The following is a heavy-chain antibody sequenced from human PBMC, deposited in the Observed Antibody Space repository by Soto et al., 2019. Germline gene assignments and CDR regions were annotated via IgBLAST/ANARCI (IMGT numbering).Heavy chain of an antibody. CDR2: ISAYNVNT. CDR3: ARGTFDTNGSSDY. J-gene: IGHJ4*02. CDR1: GYTFTNYG. V-gene: IGHV1-18*01. Sequence: QIQLVQSGPEVKKPGASVKVSCKASGYTFTNYGINWVRQAPGEGLEWMGCISAYNVNTNYAEKVQGRVTLTTDTSTNIAYMELRSLRYDDTAVYYCARGTFDTNGSSDYWGQGTLVTVAS. D-gene: IGHD6-6*01.